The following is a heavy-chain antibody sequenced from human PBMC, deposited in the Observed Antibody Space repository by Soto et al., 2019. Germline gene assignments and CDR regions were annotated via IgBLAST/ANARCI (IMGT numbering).Heavy chain of an antibody. CDR3: AKDLGSPTVVTPELEFDY. CDR2: IGSGGST. D-gene: IGHD4-17*01. Sequence: PGGSLRLSCAASGFTFSSYAMTWVRQAPGKGLEWVSAIGSGGSTYYADPVKGRFTISRDNSRNTLYLQMNSLRADDTAVYYCAKDLGSPTVVTPELEFDYWGQGTLVTVSS. J-gene: IGHJ4*02. CDR1: GFTFSSYA. V-gene: IGHV3-23*01.